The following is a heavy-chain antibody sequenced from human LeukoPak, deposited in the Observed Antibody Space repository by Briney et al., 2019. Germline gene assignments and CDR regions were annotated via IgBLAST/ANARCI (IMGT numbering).Heavy chain of an antibody. Sequence: PSETLSLTCTVSAGSVSSYYWSWIRQPPGKGLEWIGYIYASGTTYYNPSLKSRITISVDTSKSQFSLTVRSVTAADTALYYCVRQQSSAWDLIDFWGQGTLVTVSS. CDR2: IYASGTT. V-gene: IGHV4-4*08. CDR3: VRQQSSAWDLIDF. D-gene: IGHD6-19*01. CDR1: AGSVSSYY. J-gene: IGHJ4*02.